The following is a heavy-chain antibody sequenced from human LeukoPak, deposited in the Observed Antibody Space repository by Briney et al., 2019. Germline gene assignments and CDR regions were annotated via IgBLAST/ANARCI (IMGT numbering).Heavy chain of an antibody. CDR1: GFTFSSYA. CDR3: AKGREGFLDPYFDY. Sequence: GGSLRLSCAASGFTFSSYAMSWVRQAPGEGLEWVSGTIGSGDSTYYADSVKGRFTISRDNSKNTLFLQMNSLRAEDTAAYYCAKGREGFLDPYFDYWGQGTLVTVSS. J-gene: IGHJ4*02. V-gene: IGHV3-23*01. D-gene: IGHD2/OR15-2a*01. CDR2: TIGSGDST.